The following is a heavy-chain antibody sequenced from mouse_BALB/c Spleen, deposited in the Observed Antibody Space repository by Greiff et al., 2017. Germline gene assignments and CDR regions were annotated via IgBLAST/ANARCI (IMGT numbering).Heavy chain of an antibody. CDR1: GYSITSGYY. J-gene: IGHJ2*01. CDR3: ARDGNYEDY. Sequence: EVKLMESGPGLVKPSQSLSLTCSVTGYSITSGYYWNWIRQFPGNKLEWMGYISYDGSNNYNPSLKNRISITRDTSKNQFFLKLNSVTTEDTATYYCARDGNYEDYWGQGTTLTVSS. V-gene: IGHV3-6*02. D-gene: IGHD2-1*01. CDR2: ISYDGSN.